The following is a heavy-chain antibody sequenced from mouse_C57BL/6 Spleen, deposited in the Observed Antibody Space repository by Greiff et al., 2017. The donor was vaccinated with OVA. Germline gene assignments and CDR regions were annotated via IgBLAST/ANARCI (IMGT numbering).Heavy chain of an antibody. J-gene: IGHJ4*01. Sequence: QVQLKQPGTELVKPGASVKLSCKASGYTFTSYWMHWVKQRPGQGLEWIGNINPSNGGTNYNEKFKSKATLTVDKSSSTAYMQLSSLTSEDSAVYCCARSELLRAMDYWGQGTSVTVSS. CDR1: GYTFTSYW. V-gene: IGHV1-53*01. CDR3: ARSELLRAMDY. CDR2: INPSNGGT.